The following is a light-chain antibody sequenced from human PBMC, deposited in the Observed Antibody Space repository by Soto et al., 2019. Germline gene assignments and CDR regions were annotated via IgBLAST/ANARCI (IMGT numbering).Light chain of an antibody. V-gene: IGKV3-11*01. J-gene: IGKJ1*01. CDR2: DAS. CDR1: QSVSSY. CDR3: QQRSNWPVT. Sequence: EIVLTQSPATLSLSPGERATLSCRASQSVSSYLAWYQQKPGQTPRLLIYDASNSATDIPSRFSCSGSVTDFTLTISSLEPEDFTVYYWQQRSNWPVTFGQGTRVEIK.